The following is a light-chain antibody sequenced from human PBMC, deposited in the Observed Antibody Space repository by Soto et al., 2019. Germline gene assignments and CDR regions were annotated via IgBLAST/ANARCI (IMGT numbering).Light chain of an antibody. CDR3: TSHTTSTTLPVV. Sequence: QSALTQPASVPGSPGQSITLSCTGTSSDVGAYDYVSWYQQHPGRAPKLIIFEVSNRPSGVSNRFSGSKSANTASLTISGLQAEDEAHYYCTSHTTSTTLPVVFGGGTKVTVL. CDR2: EVS. J-gene: IGLJ2*01. V-gene: IGLV2-14*01. CDR1: SSDVGAYDY.